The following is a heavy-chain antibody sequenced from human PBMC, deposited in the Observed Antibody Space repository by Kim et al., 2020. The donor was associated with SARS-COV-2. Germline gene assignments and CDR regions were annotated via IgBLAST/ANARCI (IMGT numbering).Heavy chain of an antibody. Sequence: GGSLRLSCAASGFTFNRYAIHWVRQAPGKGLEWVTSISDNGNNKYYADSVKGRFTISRDNSKDTLSLQINSLRAEDTAVYYCAKDQGRWKDGFDAFDLWGQGTMVTVSS. CDR1: GFTFNRYA. J-gene: IGHJ3*01. D-gene: IGHD1-1*01. CDR2: ISDNGNNK. CDR3: AKDQGRWKDGFDAFDL. V-gene: IGHV3-30*04.